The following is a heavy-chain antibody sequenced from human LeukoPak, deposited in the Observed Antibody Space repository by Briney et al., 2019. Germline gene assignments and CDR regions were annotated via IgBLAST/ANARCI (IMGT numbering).Heavy chain of an antibody. CDR3: ARQIIQYFYYMDV. J-gene: IGHJ6*03. CDR1: GGPISSSSYH. D-gene: IGHD2-21*01. V-gene: IGHV4-39*01. Sequence: SETLSLSCTVSGGPISSSSYHWGWVRQPPGKGLEWIGSIYYSGSTYYNPSLKSRVTISVDTSKNQFSLKLSSVTAADTAAYYCARQIIQYFYYMDVWGKGTTVTVSS. CDR2: IYYSGST.